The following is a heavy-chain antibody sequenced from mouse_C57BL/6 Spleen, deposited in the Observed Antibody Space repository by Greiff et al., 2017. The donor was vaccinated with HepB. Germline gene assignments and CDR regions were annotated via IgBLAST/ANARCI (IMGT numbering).Heavy chain of an antibody. V-gene: IGHV1-80*01. Sequence: VQLQQSGAELVKPGASVKISCKASGYAFSSYWMNWVKQRPGTGLEWIGQIYPGDGDTNYNGKFKGKATLTADKSSSTAYMQLSSLTSEDSAVYFCARRGLSPYWYFDVWGTGTTVTVSS. CDR1: GYAFSSYW. CDR3: ARRGLSPYWYFDV. J-gene: IGHJ1*03. D-gene: IGHD2-4*01. CDR2: IYPGDGDT.